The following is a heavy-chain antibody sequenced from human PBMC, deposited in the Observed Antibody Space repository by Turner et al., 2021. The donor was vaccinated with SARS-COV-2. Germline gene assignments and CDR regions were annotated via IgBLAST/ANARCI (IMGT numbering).Heavy chain of an antibody. Sequence: QVQLVQSGAAVKKPGASVKVSCQVSGYTLIELSMHWVRQAPGKGLEWMGGFDPEDGETIYAQKFQGRVTMTEDTSTDTAYMELSSLRSEDTAVYYCATGYAYCGGDCSIHYWGQGTLVTVSS. D-gene: IGHD2-21*02. CDR3: ATGYAYCGGDCSIHY. CDR1: GYTLIELS. CDR2: FDPEDGET. V-gene: IGHV1-24*01. J-gene: IGHJ4*02.